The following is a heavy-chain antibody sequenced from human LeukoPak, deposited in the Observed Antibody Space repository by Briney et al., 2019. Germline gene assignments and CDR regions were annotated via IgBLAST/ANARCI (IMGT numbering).Heavy chain of an antibody. J-gene: IGHJ4*02. V-gene: IGHV4-38-2*02. CDR1: GYSISSGYY. Sequence: SETLSLTCGVSGYSISSGYYWGWIRQSPGKGLEWIGSIYHTGNTNYNPSLKSRVTISVDTSKNQFSLRLTSVTAADTAVYYCARDGEVVTAIIRFFDYWDQGTLVTVSS. CDR3: ARDGEVVTAIIRFFDY. CDR2: IYHTGNT. D-gene: IGHD2-21*02.